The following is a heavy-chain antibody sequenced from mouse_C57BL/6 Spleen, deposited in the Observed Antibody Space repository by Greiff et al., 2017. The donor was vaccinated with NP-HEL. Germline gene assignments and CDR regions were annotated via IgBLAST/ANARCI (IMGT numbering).Heavy chain of an antibody. Sequence: EVQLQESGGGLVKPGGSLKLSCAASGFTFSSYAMSWVRQTPEKRLEWVATISDGGSYTYYPDNVKGRFTISRDKAKNNLYLQMSHLKSEDTAMYYCARDPYGSSYWYFDVWGTGTTVTVSS. CDR3: ARDPYGSSYWYFDV. CDR2: ISDGGSYT. V-gene: IGHV5-4*01. CDR1: GFTFSSYA. J-gene: IGHJ1*03. D-gene: IGHD1-1*01.